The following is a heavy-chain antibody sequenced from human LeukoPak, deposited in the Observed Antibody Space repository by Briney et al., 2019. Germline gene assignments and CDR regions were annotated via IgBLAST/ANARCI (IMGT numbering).Heavy chain of an antibody. CDR1: GFTFSSYS. CDR3: ARSIDSSSLTL. Sequence: GGSLRLSCAASGFTFSSYSMNWVRQAPGQGLEWVLSISSSSSYIYYAYSVKGRFTISRDNAKTSLYLQMNSLRAEDTAVYYCARSIDSSSLTLWGQGTLVTVSS. V-gene: IGHV3-21*01. CDR2: ISSSSSYI. J-gene: IGHJ4*02. D-gene: IGHD6-13*01.